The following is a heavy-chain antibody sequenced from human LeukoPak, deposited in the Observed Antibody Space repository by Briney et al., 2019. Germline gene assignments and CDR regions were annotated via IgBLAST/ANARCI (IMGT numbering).Heavy chain of an antibody. D-gene: IGHD6-6*01. CDR3: ARVGDSSSGSAAFDY. CDR1: GGTFSSYA. CDR2: IIPILGIA. V-gene: IGHV1-69*04. Sequence: GASVKVSCKASGGTFSSYAISWVRQAPGQGLEWMGRIIPILGIANYAQKFQGRVTITADKSTSTAYMELSSLRSEDTAVYYCARVGDSSSGSAAFDYWGQGTLVTVSS. J-gene: IGHJ4*02.